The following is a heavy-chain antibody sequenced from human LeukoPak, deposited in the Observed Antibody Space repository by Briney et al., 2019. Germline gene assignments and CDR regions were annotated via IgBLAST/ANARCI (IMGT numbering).Heavy chain of an antibody. J-gene: IGHJ4*02. Sequence: GGSLRLSCAASGFTVSSNYMSWVRQAPGKGLECVSVIYSGGSTYFADSVKGRFTISRDNSKNTLYLQMNSLRAEDTAVYYCANMQLPRVVAAPFDYWGQGTLVTVSS. V-gene: IGHV3-66*01. CDR2: IYSGGST. CDR1: GFTVSSNY. D-gene: IGHD2-15*01. CDR3: ANMQLPRVVAAPFDY.